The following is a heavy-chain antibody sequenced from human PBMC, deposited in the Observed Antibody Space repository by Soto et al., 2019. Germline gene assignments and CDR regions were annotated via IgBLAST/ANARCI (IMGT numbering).Heavy chain of an antibody. CDR1: GYSFTTYY. Sequence: QVQLVQSGAEVKKPGASVKVSCKASGYSFTTYYINWMRQAPGQVLEWMGIINPSGGSTTYAQKFQGRVTMTRDTSTRTFYMELSSLRSEDTAIYYCARDQRGAYDFWGQGSLVTVSS. CDR2: INPSGGST. D-gene: IGHD3-3*01. V-gene: IGHV1-46*01. J-gene: IGHJ4*02. CDR3: ARDQRGAYDF.